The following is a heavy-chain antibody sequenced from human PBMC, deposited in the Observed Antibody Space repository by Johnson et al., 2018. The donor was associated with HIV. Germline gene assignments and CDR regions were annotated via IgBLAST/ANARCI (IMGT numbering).Heavy chain of an antibody. V-gene: IGHV3-30*02. Sequence: QEQLVESGGGVAQPGGSLRLSCVASGFTFSSYGMHWVRQAPGKGLEWVAFIRNDGSKKYYADSVKGRFTISRDNAKNTQYLQMNSLRAEDTAGYYCAKDWEGSVTYDIWGQGTIVNVSS. CDR1: GFTFSSYG. D-gene: IGHD1-26*01. CDR3: AKDWEGSVTYDI. J-gene: IGHJ3*02. CDR2: IRNDGSKK.